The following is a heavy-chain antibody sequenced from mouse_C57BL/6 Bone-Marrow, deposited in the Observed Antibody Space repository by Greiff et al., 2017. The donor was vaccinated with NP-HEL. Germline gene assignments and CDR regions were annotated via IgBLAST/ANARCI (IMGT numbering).Heavy chain of an antibody. Sequence: VQLKQPGAELVRPGSSVKLSCKASGYTFTSYWMHWVKQRPIQGLEWIGNIDPSDSETHYNQKFKDKATLTVDKSSSTAYMQLSSLTSEDSAVYYCAREGAYYSNYGWYFDVWGTGTTVTVSS. CDR3: AREGAYYSNYGWYFDV. D-gene: IGHD2-5*01. CDR1: GYTFTSYW. V-gene: IGHV1-52*01. J-gene: IGHJ1*03. CDR2: IDPSDSET.